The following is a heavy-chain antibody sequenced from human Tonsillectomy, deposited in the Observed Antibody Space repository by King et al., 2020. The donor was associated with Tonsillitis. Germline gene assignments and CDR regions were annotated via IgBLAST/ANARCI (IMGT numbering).Heavy chain of an antibody. D-gene: IGHD3-9*01. CDR2: IRSKAYGGTT. J-gene: IGHJ4*02. Sequence: EVQLVESGGGLGKPGRSLRLSCTASGFTLGDYVMSWFRQAPGKGLEWVGFIRSKAYGGTTEYAASVKGRFSISRDDSKSIAYLQMNSLITEDTAVYYCAAPKNDETGYYQPLNYWGQGTLVTVSS. CDR3: AAPKNDETGYYQPLNY. V-gene: IGHV3-49*05. CDR1: GFTLGDYV.